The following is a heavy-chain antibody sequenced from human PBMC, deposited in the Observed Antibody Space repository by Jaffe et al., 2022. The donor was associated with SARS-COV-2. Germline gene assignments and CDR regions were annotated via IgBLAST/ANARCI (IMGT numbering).Heavy chain of an antibody. V-gene: IGHV3-30-3*01. J-gene: IGHJ4*02. CDR2: ISYDGSNK. CDR3: ARGVRGPNTPKDY. D-gene: IGHD1-1*01. CDR1: GFTFSSYA. Sequence: QVQLVESGGGVVQPGRSLRLSCAASGFTFSSYAMHWVRQAPGKGLEWVAVISYDGSNKYYADSVKGRFTISRDNSKNTLYLQMNSLRAEDTAVYYCARGVRGPNTPKDYWGQGTLVTVSS.